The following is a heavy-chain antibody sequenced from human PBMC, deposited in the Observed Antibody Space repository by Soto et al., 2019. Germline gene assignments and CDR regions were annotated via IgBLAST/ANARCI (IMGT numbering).Heavy chain of an antibody. CDR3: ASHPTTNSGSYGFDP. CDR1: GGSISSGGYY. D-gene: IGHD1-26*01. J-gene: IGHJ5*02. CDR2: IYYSGST. V-gene: IGHV4-31*03. Sequence: QVQLQESGPGLVKPSQTLSLTCTVSGGSISSGGYYWSWIRQHPGKGLEWIGYIYYSGSTYYNPSLKRRVTISVDTSKNQFSLTLSSVTAADTAVYSCASHPTTNSGSYGFDPWGQGTLVTVSS.